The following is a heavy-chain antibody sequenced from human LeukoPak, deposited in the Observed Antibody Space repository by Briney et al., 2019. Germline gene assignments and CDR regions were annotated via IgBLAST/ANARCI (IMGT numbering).Heavy chain of an antibody. J-gene: IGHJ4*02. CDR1: GFTVSSNS. CDR2: IYSDNT. V-gene: IGHV3-53*01. D-gene: IGHD5-24*01. CDR3: AKVSGKDGYIPGDY. Sequence: GGSLRLSCTVSGFTVSSNSMSWVRQAPGKGLEWVSFIYSDNTHYSDSVKGRFTISRDNSKNTLYLQMNSLRAEDTAVYYCAKVSGKDGYIPGDYWGQGTLVTVSS.